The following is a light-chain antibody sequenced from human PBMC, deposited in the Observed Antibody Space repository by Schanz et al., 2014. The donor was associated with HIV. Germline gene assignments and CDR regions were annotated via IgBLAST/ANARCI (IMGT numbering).Light chain of an antibody. Sequence: QSALTQPASVSGSPGQSITISCTGTSSDIGAYTYVSWYQQHPGKAPKLIIYDVSNRPSGISNRFSGSKSDNTASLTISGLQAEDEADYYCCSYAGTTTFYVFATGTKLTVL. CDR2: DVS. CDR1: SSDIGAYTY. V-gene: IGLV2-23*02. J-gene: IGLJ1*01. CDR3: CSYAGTTTFYV.